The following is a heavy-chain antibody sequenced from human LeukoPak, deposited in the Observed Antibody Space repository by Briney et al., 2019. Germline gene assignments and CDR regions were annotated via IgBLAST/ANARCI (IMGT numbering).Heavy chain of an antibody. CDR3: AKSGPYCSSTTCNYFDY. CDR1: GFTFSSYA. V-gene: IGHV3-23*01. D-gene: IGHD2-2*01. Sequence: GGSLRLSCAASGFTFSSYAMSWVRQAPGKGLEWVSAISGSGSGSGGSTYYADSVKGRFTISRDNSNNTLYLQMNSLRAEDTAVYYCAKSGPYCSSTTCNYFDYWGQGTLVTVSS. CDR2: ISGSGSGSGGST. J-gene: IGHJ4*02.